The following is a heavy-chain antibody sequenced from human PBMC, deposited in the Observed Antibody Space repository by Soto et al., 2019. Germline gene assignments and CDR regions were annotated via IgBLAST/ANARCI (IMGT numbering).Heavy chain of an antibody. Sequence: GALVKVSCKASGGTFSGHGIAWVRQVPGQGLEWMGGIMPTFGSATYAPKFQGRVTISADKSTSTAYMELSSLRSEDTAVYFCASERSAQYSDYWGQGTLATVSS. J-gene: IGHJ4*02. CDR1: GGTFSGHG. V-gene: IGHV1-69*06. CDR2: IMPTFGSA. D-gene: IGHD1-26*01. CDR3: ASERSAQYSDY.